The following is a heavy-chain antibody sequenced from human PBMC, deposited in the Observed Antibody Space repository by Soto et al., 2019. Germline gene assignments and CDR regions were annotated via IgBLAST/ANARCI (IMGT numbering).Heavy chain of an antibody. CDR3: ARSLDFWSGSSYGMDV. V-gene: IGHV4-59*01. D-gene: IGHD3-3*01. CDR1: GGSISSYY. CDR2: IYYSGST. J-gene: IGHJ6*02. Sequence: SETLSLTCTVSGGSISSYYWSWIRQPPGKGLEWIGYIYYSGSTNYNPSLKSRVTISVDTSKNQFSLKLSSVTAADTAVYYCARSLDFWSGSSYGMDVWGQGTTVTVSS.